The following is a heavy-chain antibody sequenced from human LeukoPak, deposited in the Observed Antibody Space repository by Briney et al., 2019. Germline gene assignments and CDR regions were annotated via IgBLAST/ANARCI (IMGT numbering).Heavy chain of an antibody. CDR1: GFTFSGDW. V-gene: IGHV3-7*01. D-gene: IGHD4-23*01. CDR2: IKKDGSEE. J-gene: IGHJ4*02. Sequence: GGSLRLSCEASGFTFSGDWMNWVRQTPGKGLEWLASIKKDGSEEIYVDSVKGRFTISRDNAKNTLYLQMNSLRGEDTAVYYCAREGMALVNFDYWGQGTLVTVSS. CDR3: AREGMALVNFDY.